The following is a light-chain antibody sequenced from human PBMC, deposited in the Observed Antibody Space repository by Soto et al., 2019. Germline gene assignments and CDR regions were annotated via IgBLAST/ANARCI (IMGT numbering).Light chain of an antibody. J-gene: IGLJ1*01. CDR2: EVV. CDR3: KSYAGSNTYV. CDR1: KNDIGVYDF. Sequence: QSALTQPRSASGSLGQSVTISCTGTKNDIGVYDFVSWYQHHPGKAPRLIIYEVVQRPSGVADRFSGSKSGNTASLTVSGPQAADEADYSCKSYAGSNTYVFGSGTKVTVL. V-gene: IGLV2-8*01.